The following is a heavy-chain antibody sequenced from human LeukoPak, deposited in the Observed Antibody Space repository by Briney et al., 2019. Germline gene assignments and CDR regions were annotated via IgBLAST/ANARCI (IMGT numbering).Heavy chain of an antibody. CDR1: GGSISSYY. V-gene: IGHV4-59*08. Sequence: SETLYLTCTVSGGSISSYYWSWIRQPPGKGLEWIGYIYYSGSTNYNPSLKSRVTISVDTSKNQFSLKLSSVTAADTAVYYCARLPCGGDCSIDYWGQGTLVTVSS. CDR3: ARLPCGGDCSIDY. J-gene: IGHJ4*02. D-gene: IGHD2-21*02. CDR2: IYYSGST.